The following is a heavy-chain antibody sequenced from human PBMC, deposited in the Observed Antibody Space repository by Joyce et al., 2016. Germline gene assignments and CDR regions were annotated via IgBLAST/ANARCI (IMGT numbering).Heavy chain of an antibody. CDR3: AKGAVAGTGKSPDDY. Sequence: EVQLVESGGGLVQPGRSLRLSCAASGFTFDDYAMHWVRQAPGKGLEWVSCISWDSGDVGYTDSVKGRFTISRDNAKNSLYLQMNSLRAEDTAFYYCAKGAVAGTGKSPDDYWGQGTLVTVSS. D-gene: IGHD6-19*01. CDR1: GFTFDDYA. J-gene: IGHJ4*02. V-gene: IGHV3-9*01. CDR2: ISWDSGDV.